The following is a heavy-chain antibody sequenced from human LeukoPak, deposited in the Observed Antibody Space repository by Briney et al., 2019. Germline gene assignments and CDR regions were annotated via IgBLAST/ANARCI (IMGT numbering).Heavy chain of an antibody. CDR2: IKQDGSEK. CDR1: GFTFSSYW. CDR3: AREGYCSSTSCLDAFDI. D-gene: IGHD2-2*01. J-gene: IGHJ3*02. Sequence: RGSLRLSCAASGFTFSSYWMSWVRQAPGKGLEWVANIKQDGSEKYYVDSVKGRFTISRDNAKNSLYLQMNSLRAEDTAVYYCAREGYCSSTSCLDAFDIWGQGTMVTVSS. V-gene: IGHV3-7*01.